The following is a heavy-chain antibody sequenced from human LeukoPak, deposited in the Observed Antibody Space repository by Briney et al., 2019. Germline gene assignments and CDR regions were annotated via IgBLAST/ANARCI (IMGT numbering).Heavy chain of an antibody. CDR1: GFTFSSYG. Sequence: GGSLILSCAASGFTFSSYGMHWVRQAPGKGLEWVGVISYDGSNKYYADSVKGRFTISRDKSKNTLYLQMNSLRAEDTAVYYCAKDRYYDSSGYPYYYAMDVWGQGTTVTVSS. J-gene: IGHJ6*02. D-gene: IGHD3-22*01. V-gene: IGHV3-30*18. CDR2: ISYDGSNK. CDR3: AKDRYYDSSGYPYYYAMDV.